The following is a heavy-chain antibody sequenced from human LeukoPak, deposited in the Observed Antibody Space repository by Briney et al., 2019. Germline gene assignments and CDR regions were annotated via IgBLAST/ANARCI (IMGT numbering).Heavy chain of an antibody. J-gene: IGHJ2*01. CDR1: GFTVSSNY. Sequence: PGGSLRLSCAASGFTVSSNYMSWVRQAPGKGLEWVSVIYSGGSTYYADSVKGRFTISRHNSKNTLYLQMNSLGAEDTAVYYCARMGDRGVIITGWYFDLWGRGTLVTVSS. CDR2: IYSGGST. CDR3: ARMGDRGVIITGWYFDL. V-gene: IGHV3-53*04. D-gene: IGHD3-10*01.